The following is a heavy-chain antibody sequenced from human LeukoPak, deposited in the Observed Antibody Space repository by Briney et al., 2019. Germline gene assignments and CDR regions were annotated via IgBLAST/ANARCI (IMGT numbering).Heavy chain of an antibody. CDR2: IYTSGST. Sequence: PSETLSLTCTVSGGSVSSYYWSWIRQPAGKGLEWIGRIYTSGSTNYNPSLKSRVTMSVDTPKNQFSLKLSSVTAADTAVYYCARVGSGYYEYYFDYWGQGTQVTVSS. D-gene: IGHD3-3*01. J-gene: IGHJ4*02. CDR3: ARVGSGYYEYYFDY. CDR1: GGSVSSYY. V-gene: IGHV4-4*07.